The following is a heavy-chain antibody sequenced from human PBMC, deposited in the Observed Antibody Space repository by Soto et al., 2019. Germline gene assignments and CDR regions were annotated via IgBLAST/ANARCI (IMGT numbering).Heavy chain of an antibody. Sequence: QVQLVESAGGVVQPGGSLRLSCSASGFTFSDYDMHWVRQAPGKGLEWVATVSSDGTTKYYATSVKGRFAISKDKSRSTLVLQTDRLGVGGTAVYYCAKVETRGRGPLFSCDLWGQGAMVTVTS. CDR1: GFTFSDYD. D-gene: IGHD3-10*01. J-gene: IGHJ3*01. CDR3: AKVETRGRGPLFSCDL. V-gene: IGHV3-30*18. CDR2: VSSDGTTK.